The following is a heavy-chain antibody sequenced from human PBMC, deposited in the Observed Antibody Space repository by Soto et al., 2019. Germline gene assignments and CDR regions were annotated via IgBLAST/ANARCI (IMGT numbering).Heavy chain of an antibody. CDR3: AKDESLFAPRTTGTFDY. Sequence: PGGSLRLSCAASGFTFSSYGMHWVRQAPGKGLEWVAVISYDGSNKYYADSVKGRFTISRDNSKNTLYLQMNSLRAEDTAVYYCAKDESLFAPRTTGTFDYWGQGTLVTVS. CDR1: GFTFSSYG. D-gene: IGHD1-1*01. J-gene: IGHJ4*02. V-gene: IGHV3-30*18. CDR2: ISYDGSNK.